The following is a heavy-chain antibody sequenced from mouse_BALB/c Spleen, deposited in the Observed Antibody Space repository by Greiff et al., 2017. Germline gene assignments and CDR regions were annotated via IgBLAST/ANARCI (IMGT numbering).Heavy chain of an antibody. V-gene: IGHV1S137*01. D-gene: IGHD2-4*01. CDR2: ISTYYGDA. Sequence: QVQLKESGAELVRPGVSVKISCKGSGYTFTDYAMHWVKQSHAKSLEWIGVISTYYGDASYNQKFKGKATITVDKSSSTAYMELARLTSEDSAIYYCAREGGDYDYDYFDYWGQGTTLTVSS. J-gene: IGHJ2*01. CDR1: GYTFTDYA. CDR3: AREGGDYDYDYFDY.